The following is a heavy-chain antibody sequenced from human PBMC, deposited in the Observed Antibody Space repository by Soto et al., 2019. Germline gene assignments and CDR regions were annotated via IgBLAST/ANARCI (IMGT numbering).Heavy chain of an antibody. V-gene: IGHV4-31*03. CDR1: GGSISSGGYY. D-gene: IGHD6-6*01. CDR2: IYYSGST. Sequence: PSETLSLTCTVSGGSISSGGYYWSWSRQHPGKGLEWIGYIYYSGSTYYNPSLKSRVTISVDTSKNQFSLKLSSVTAADTAVYYWARGRYSSSSVFDIWGQGTMVTVS. CDR3: ARGRYSSSSVFDI. J-gene: IGHJ3*02.